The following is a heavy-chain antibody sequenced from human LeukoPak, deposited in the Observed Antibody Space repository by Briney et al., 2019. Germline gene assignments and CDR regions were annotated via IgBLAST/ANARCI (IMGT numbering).Heavy chain of an antibody. D-gene: IGHD1-26*01. CDR2: ISGSGGST. V-gene: IGHV3-23*01. J-gene: IGHJ4*02. Sequence: PGGSLRLSCAASGFTFSSYSMSWVRQAPGKGLEWVSAISGSGGSTYYADSVKGRFTISRDNSKNTLYLQMNSLRAEDTAVYYCAKSGKDEVELQNYWGQGTLVTVSS. CDR1: GFTFSSYS. CDR3: AKSGKDEVELQNY.